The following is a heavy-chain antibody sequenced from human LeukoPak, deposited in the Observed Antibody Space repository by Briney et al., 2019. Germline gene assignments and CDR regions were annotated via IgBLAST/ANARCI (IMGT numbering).Heavy chain of an antibody. CDR3: ARDENFFDY. CDR1: VFTFSDYY. V-gene: IGHV3-11*01. CDR2: SSRTGGTL. Sequence: GGSLRLSCAASVFTFSDYYMSWIRQAPGKGLEWVSYSSRTGGTLYYADSVKGRFSVSRDNAKNSLYLQMDSLRVEDTAVYYCARDENFFDYWGQGTLVTVSS. J-gene: IGHJ4*02.